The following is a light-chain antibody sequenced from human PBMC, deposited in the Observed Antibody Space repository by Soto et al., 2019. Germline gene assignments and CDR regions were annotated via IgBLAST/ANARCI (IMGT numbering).Light chain of an antibody. Sequence: QSALTQPPSASGSPGQSVTISCTGTSSDIGAYNYVSWYQQHPGKAPKLMIYDVSKRPSGVPDRFSGSKSGNTASLTVSGLQAEDEADYYCSSYAGTNSYVFGPGTKVTVL. CDR3: SSYAGTNSYV. J-gene: IGLJ1*01. CDR2: DVS. CDR1: SSDIGAYNY. V-gene: IGLV2-8*01.